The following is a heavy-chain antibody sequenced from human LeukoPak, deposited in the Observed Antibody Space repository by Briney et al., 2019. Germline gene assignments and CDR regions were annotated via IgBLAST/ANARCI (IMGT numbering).Heavy chain of an antibody. Sequence: SETLSLTCTVSGGSISSGSYYWSWIRQPAGKGLEWIGRMYSSGSTNYNPSLKSRVTISVDTSKTQFSLNLSSVTAADTAIYYCARDFSSSSTVYYYYYMDVWGKGTTVTVSS. D-gene: IGHD6-6*01. J-gene: IGHJ6*03. V-gene: IGHV4-61*02. CDR1: GGSISSGSYY. CDR3: ARDFSSSSTVYYYYYMDV. CDR2: MYSSGST.